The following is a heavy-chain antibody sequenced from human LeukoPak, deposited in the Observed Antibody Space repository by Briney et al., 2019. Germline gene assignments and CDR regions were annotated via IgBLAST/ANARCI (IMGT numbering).Heavy chain of an antibody. Sequence: SETLSPTCTASGASISSYYWSWIRQPPGKGLEWIGYIYNSGSTNYNPSLKSRVTISIDTSKNHFSLKLSSVNAADTAVYYCARDWGGYYDSSGYYYSNAFDIWGQGTMVTVSS. CDR2: IYNSGST. D-gene: IGHD3-22*01. J-gene: IGHJ3*02. CDR3: ARDWGGYYDSSGYYYSNAFDI. V-gene: IGHV4-59*01. CDR1: GASISSYY.